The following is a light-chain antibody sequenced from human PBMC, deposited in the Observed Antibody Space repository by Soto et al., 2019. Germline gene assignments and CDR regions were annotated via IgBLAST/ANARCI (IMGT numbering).Light chain of an antibody. CDR2: DAS. CDR1: QSVSTS. Sequence: ELVLTQSPATLSSSQGERATLSCRASQSVSTSLARYPQKPGQAPILLISDASNRATGIPARFSGSGSVTDFTLTISGLEPEDFAIYYCQQRDNWPLTVGGGTKVDIK. J-gene: IGKJ4*01. V-gene: IGKV3-11*01. CDR3: QQRDNWPLT.